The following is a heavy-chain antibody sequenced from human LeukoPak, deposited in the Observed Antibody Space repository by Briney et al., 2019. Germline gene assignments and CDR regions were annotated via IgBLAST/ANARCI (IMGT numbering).Heavy chain of an antibody. D-gene: IGHD4-23*01. V-gene: IGHV3-21*01. CDR1: GFTFSSYS. CDR2: ISSSSSYI. J-gene: IGHJ4*02. CDR3: ARERHDYGGTFDY. Sequence: GGSLRLSCAASGFTFSSYSMNWVRQAPGKGLEWVSSISSSSSYIYYADSVKGRFTISRDNAKNSLYLQMNSLRAEDTAVYYCARERHDYGGTFDYWGQGTLVTVSS.